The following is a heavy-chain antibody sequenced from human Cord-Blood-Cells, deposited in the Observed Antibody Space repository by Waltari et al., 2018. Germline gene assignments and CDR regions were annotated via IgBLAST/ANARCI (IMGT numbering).Heavy chain of an antibody. Sequence: QLQLQESGPGLVKPSETLSLPCTVSGGSIRRSSYYWGWIRQPPGKGLEWIGSIYYSGSTYYNPSLKSRVTISVDTSKNQFSLKLSSVTAADTAVYYCARRGRGDYAFDIWGQGTMVTVSS. CDR2: IYYSGST. V-gene: IGHV4-39*01. J-gene: IGHJ3*02. CDR1: GGSIRRSSYY. CDR3: ARRGRGDYAFDI. D-gene: IGHD2-21*02.